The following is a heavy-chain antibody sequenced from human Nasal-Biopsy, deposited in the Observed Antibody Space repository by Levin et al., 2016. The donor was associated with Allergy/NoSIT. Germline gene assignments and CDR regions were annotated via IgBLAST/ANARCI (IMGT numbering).Heavy chain of an antibody. V-gene: IGHV3-7*03. CDR3: ARDLTNWESHPGIDS. Sequence: GGSLRLSCAASGFTFKDYWMTWVRQAPGKGLEWVANINQDGSERKYLDSVQGRFTISRDNAKNSVSLQMNSLRVDDTAVYHCARDLTNWESHPGIDSWGQGTLVTVSS. CDR2: INQDGSER. CDR1: GFTFKDYW. J-gene: IGHJ4*02. D-gene: IGHD7-27*01.